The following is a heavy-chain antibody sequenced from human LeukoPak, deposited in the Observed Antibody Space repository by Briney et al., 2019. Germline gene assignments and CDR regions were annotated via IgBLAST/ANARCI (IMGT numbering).Heavy chain of an antibody. CDR1: GFTFSSYG. Sequence: PGGSLRLSCAASGFTFSSYGMSWVRQAPGKGLEWVANIKQDGSETYYVDSVKGRFTISRDNAKTSLYLQMNSLRAEDTAVYYCASPTIFGVVIYYWGQGTLVTVSS. V-gene: IGHV3-7*01. D-gene: IGHD3-3*01. J-gene: IGHJ4*02. CDR2: IKQDGSET. CDR3: ASPTIFGVVIYY.